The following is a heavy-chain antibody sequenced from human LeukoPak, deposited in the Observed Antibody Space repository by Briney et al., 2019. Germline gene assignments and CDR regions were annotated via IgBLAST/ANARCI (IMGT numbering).Heavy chain of an antibody. CDR1: GGSISSGAYY. CDR3: ARETWYDTRHFDY. CDR2: IYYSGST. D-gene: IGHD3-22*01. J-gene: IGHJ4*02. Sequence: SETLSLTCTVSGGSISSGAYYWSWIRQHPGKGLEWIGYIYYSGSTYYNPSLKSRVTISVDTSKNQFSLKLNSVTAADTAVYYCARETWYDTRHFDYWGQGTLVTVSS. V-gene: IGHV4-31*03.